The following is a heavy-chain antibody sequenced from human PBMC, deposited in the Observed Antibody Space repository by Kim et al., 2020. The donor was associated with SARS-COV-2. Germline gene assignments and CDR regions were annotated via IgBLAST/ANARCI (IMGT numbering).Heavy chain of an antibody. Sequence: GGSLRLSCAASGFTFSSYEMNWVRQAPGKGLEWVSYISSSGSTIYYADSVKGRFTISRDNAKNSLYLQMNSLRAEDTAVYYCARDRRGRWLQLRGYYFDYWGQGTLVTVSS. D-gene: IGHD5-12*01. V-gene: IGHV3-48*03. J-gene: IGHJ4*02. CDR1: GFTFSSYE. CDR2: ISSSGSTI. CDR3: ARDRRGRWLQLRGYYFDY.